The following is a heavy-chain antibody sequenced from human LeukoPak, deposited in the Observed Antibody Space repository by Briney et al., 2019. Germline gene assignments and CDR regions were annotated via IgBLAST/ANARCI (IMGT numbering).Heavy chain of an antibody. CDR1: EFTFSSYW. V-gene: IGHV3-7*01. CDR2: IKQDGSEK. CDR3: ARAPGEGWFDP. Sequence: PGGSLRLSCAASEFTFSSYWMSWVRQAPGKGLEWVASIKQDGSEKYYVDSVKGRFTISRDNAKNSLYLQMNSLRAEDTALYYCARAPGEGWFDPWGQGTLVTVSS. J-gene: IGHJ5*02. D-gene: IGHD4-17*01.